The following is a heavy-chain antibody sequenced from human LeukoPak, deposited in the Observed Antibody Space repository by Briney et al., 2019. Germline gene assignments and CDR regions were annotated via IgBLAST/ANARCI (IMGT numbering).Heavy chain of an antibody. CDR1: GGSISSGGHY. CDR3: ARSSSTLPTDYFDD. J-gene: IGHJ4*02. Sequence: SETLSLTCTVSGGSISSGGHYWSWFRQHPGKGWEWIGYIYDSGSAYYIPSVKSRFTISVDTSKNQFTLKLSSVTAADTAVYYCARSSSTLPTDYFDDWGQGTLVTVSS. V-gene: IGHV4-31*03. CDR2: IYDSGSA. D-gene: IGHD4-17*01.